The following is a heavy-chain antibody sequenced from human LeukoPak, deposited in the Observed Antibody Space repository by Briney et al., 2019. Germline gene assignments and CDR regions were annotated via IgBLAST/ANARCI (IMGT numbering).Heavy chain of an antibody. J-gene: IGHJ4*02. V-gene: IGHV1-18*01. Sequence: ASVKVSCKASGYTLTRYPISWVRQAPGQGLEWMGWITTYNGNTHYAQKLQGRVTMTTETSTSTAYMDLRGLRSDDTAVYYCARGYDYGDYVGDFDYWGQGTLVTVSS. CDR2: ITTYNGNT. D-gene: IGHD4-17*01. CDR3: ARGYDYGDYVGDFDY. CDR1: GYTLTRYP.